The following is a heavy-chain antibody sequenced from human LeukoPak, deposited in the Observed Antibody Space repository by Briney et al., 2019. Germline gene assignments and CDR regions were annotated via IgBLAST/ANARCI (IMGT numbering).Heavy chain of an antibody. CDR1: GFTFSGFA. CDR3: AKTMGAIDHDY. J-gene: IGHJ4*02. Sequence: PGGSLRLSCAASGFTFSGFAMSWVRQAPGKGLEWVSTISSSGGSTYYADSVKGRFTISRDNLKNMLYLQMNSLRAEDTAVYYCAKTMGAIDHDYWGQGTLVTVSS. V-gene: IGHV3-23*01. CDR2: ISSSGGST. D-gene: IGHD1-26*01.